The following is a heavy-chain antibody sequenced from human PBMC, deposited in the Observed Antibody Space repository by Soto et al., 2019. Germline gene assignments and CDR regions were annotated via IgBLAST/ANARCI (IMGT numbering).Heavy chain of an antibody. J-gene: IGHJ4*02. Sequence: SVKVSCKASGGTFSSYTISWVRQAPGQGLEWMGRIIPILGIANYAQKFQGRVTITADKSTSTAHMELSSLRSEDTAVYYCARGSLVVTAITGPFDYWGQGTLVTVSS. CDR2: IIPILGIA. V-gene: IGHV1-69*02. D-gene: IGHD2-21*02. CDR1: GGTFSSYT. CDR3: ARGSLVVTAITGPFDY.